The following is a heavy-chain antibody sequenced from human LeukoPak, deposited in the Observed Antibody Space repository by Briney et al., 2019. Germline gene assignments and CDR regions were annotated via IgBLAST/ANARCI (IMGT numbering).Heavy chain of an antibody. Sequence: ASVKVSCKASGYIFSDYYMHWVRQAPGQGLEWLGWINPKSGAADSAQQFRGRVTMTRDTSINTDYMEMKRVTSDDTAVYYCARGAEAETSPLDFWGQGTLVTVSS. V-gene: IGHV1-2*02. D-gene: IGHD6-13*01. J-gene: IGHJ4*02. CDR1: GYIFSDYY. CDR2: INPKSGAA. CDR3: ARGAEAETSPLDF.